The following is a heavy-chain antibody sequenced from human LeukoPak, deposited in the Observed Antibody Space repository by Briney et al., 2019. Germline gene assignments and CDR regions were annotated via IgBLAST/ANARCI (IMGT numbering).Heavy chain of an antibody. CDR3: ARDSADYGDYDY. CDR2: IYYSGST. CDR1: GGSISSYY. V-gene: IGHV4-59*12. J-gene: IGHJ4*02. D-gene: IGHD4-17*01. Sequence: SETLSLTCTVSGGSISSYYWSWIRQPPGKGLEWIGYIYYSGSTNYNPSLKSRVTISLDTSKNQFSLKLSSVTAADTAVYYCARDSADYGDYDYWGQGTLVTVSS.